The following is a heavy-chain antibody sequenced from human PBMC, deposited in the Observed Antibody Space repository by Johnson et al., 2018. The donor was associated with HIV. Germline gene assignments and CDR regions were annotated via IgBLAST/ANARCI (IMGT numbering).Heavy chain of an antibody. Sequence: VQLVESGGGLVQPGGSLRLSCAASGFTFRSYWMTWVRQAPGKGLEWVANINQDGSETYSVDSVKGRFTLSRDNARSSLFLQMNSLRVEDTAIYYCARGRGALDIWGQGTMVTVSS. D-gene: IGHD3-16*01. V-gene: IGHV3-7*04. CDR3: ARGRGALDI. CDR2: INQDGSET. J-gene: IGHJ3*02. CDR1: GFTFRSYW.